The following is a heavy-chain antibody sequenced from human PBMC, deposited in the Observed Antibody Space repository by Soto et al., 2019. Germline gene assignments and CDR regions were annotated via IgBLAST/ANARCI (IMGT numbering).Heavy chain of an antibody. D-gene: IGHD3-10*01. CDR1: RFTSETYA. J-gene: IGHJ6*02. CDR3: ARGGSGPHTYFSSGLDV. CDR2: IVDDGRKK. Sequence: QVQLVESGGGVVQPGKSLTLSCTASRFTSETYAMYWVRQAPGKGLECVAAIVDDGRKKNYAASVKGRFTVSRDNSRNTLYLQMSSLTGADTALYFCARGGSGPHTYFSSGLDVWGQGTTVTVSS. V-gene: IGHV3-33*01.